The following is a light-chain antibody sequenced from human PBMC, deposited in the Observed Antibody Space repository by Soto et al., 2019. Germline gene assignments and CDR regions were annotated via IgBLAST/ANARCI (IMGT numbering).Light chain of an antibody. Sequence: QSVLTQPPSVSGAPGQRVTISCTGSSSNIGAGYDVHWYQQLPGTAPKLLIYGNSNRPSGVPDRFSGSKSGTSASLAITGLLAEDEAAYYCQSYDSSLRGGVFGGGTKLTVL. CDR1: SSNIGAGYD. CDR3: QSYDSSLRGGV. J-gene: IGLJ3*02. CDR2: GNS. V-gene: IGLV1-40*01.